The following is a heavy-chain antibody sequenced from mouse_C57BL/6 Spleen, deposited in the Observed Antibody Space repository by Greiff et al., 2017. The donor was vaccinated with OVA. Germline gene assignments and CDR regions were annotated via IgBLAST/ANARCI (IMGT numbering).Heavy chain of an antibody. CDR2: INPNNGGT. CDR1: GYTFTDYN. D-gene: IGHD2-5*01. Sequence: EVQLQQSGPELVKPGASVKIPCKASGYTFTDYNMDWVKQSHGKSLEWIGDINPNNGGTIYNQKFKGKATLTVDKSSSTAYMELRSLTSEDTAVYYWASAYYSNYAFAYWGQGTLVTVSA. CDR3: ASAYYSNYAFAY. V-gene: IGHV1-18*01. J-gene: IGHJ3*01.